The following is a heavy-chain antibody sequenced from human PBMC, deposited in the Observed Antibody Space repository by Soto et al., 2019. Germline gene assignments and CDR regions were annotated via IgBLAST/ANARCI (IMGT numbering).Heavy chain of an antibody. V-gene: IGHV4-59*08. CDR2: IYYSGST. CDR3: ARHLSQALNYGTPRSYYFDY. CDR1: GGSISSYY. Sequence: QVQLQESGPGLVKPSETLSLTCTVSGGSISSYYWGWIRQPPGKGLEWIGYIYYSGSTNYNPSLKSRVTISVDTSKNQFSLKLSSVTAADTAVYYCARHLSQALNYGTPRSYYFDYWGQGTLVTVSS. D-gene: IGHD4-17*01. J-gene: IGHJ4*02.